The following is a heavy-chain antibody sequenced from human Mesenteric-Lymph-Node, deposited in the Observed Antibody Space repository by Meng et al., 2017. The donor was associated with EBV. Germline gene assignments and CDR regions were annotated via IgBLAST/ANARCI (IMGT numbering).Heavy chain of an antibody. Sequence: QGQLQGSGPGLVKPSETLSLTCTVSGGSISTYYWSWIRQPPGKGLEWIGYTSYSGSTNYNPSLKSRVTISVDTSKNHLSLRLTSVTAADTAVYYCARDGASSGWYLDYWGQGTLVTVSS. V-gene: IGHV4-59*01. CDR3: ARDGASSGWYLDY. CDR1: GGSISTYY. J-gene: IGHJ4*02. CDR2: TSYSGST. D-gene: IGHD6-19*01.